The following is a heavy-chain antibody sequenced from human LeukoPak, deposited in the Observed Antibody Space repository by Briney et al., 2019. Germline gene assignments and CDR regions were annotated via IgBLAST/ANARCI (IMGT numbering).Heavy chain of an antibody. Sequence: GGSLRLSCAASGFTFSSYGMHWVRQAPGKGLEWVAVIWYDGSNKYYADSVKGRFTISGDNSKNTLYLQMNSLRAEDTAVYYCARGAGIAVAPFDYWGQGTLVTVSS. CDR3: ARGAGIAVAPFDY. D-gene: IGHD6-19*01. V-gene: IGHV3-33*01. CDR2: IWYDGSNK. CDR1: GFTFSSYG. J-gene: IGHJ4*02.